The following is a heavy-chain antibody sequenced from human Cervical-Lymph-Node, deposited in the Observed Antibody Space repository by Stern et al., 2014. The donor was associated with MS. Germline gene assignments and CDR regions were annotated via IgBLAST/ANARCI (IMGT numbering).Heavy chain of an antibody. CDR3: AKGSDVGSAVGLDDAFDI. CDR1: GFSFDDYA. J-gene: IGHJ3*02. V-gene: IGHV3-9*01. CDR2: ITWNSETR. D-gene: IGHD3/OR15-3a*01. Sequence: EVQLVESGGGLVQPGTSLRLSCAASGFSFDDYAMYWVRQTPGNGLEWVSGITWNSETRGYADFVKGRFTVSRDNAKDSLYLQMTSLRLEDTALYYCAKGSDVGSAVGLDDAFDIWGQGTMVIVSS.